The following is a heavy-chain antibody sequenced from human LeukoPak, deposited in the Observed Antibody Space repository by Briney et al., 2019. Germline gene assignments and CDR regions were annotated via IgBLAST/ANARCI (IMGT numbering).Heavy chain of an antibody. J-gene: IGHJ4*02. D-gene: IGHD3-22*01. CDR1: GYSISSGYC. CDR3: ARLRPNNYYYDSSGYFDY. V-gene: IGHV4-38-2*01. CDR2: IYHSRST. Sequence: SETLSLTCAVSGYSISSGYCWGWIRQPPGKGLEWIGSIYHSRSTYYNPSLKSRVTISVDTSKNQFSLKLSSVTAADTAVYYCARLRPNNYYYDSSGYFDYWGQGTLVTVSS.